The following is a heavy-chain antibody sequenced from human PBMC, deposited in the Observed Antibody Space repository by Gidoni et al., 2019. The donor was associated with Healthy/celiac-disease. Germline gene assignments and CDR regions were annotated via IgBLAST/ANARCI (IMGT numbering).Heavy chain of an antibody. CDR2: IWYDGSNK. CDR1: GFTFSSYG. V-gene: IGHV3-33*01. D-gene: IGHD1-26*01. CDR3: ARDASGSYWLDY. J-gene: IGHJ4*02. Sequence: QVQLVESGGGVVQPGRSLRLSCAASGFTFSSYGMHWVRQAPGKGLEWVAVIWYDGSNKYYADSVKGRFTISRDNSKNTLYLQMNSLRAEDTAVYYCARDASGSYWLDYWGQGTLVTVSS.